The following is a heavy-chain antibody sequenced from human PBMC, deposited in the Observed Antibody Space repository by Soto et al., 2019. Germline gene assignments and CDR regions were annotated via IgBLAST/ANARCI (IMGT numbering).Heavy chain of an antibody. Sequence: GESLKISCEGSGYIFTSYWIGWVRQMPGKGLEWMGIIYPGDSDTRYSPSFQGQVAISADKSINTAYLQWSSLKASDTAMYYCARHSGVAEDGTDWGQGTLVTVSS. D-gene: IGHD6-13*01. V-gene: IGHV5-51*01. J-gene: IGHJ1*01. CDR1: GYIFTSYW. CDR2: IYPGDSDT. CDR3: ARHSGVAEDGTD.